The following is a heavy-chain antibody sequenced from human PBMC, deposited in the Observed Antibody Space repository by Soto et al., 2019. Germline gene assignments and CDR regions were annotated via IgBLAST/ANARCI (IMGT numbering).Heavy chain of an antibody. D-gene: IGHD3-22*01. CDR3: AKDRVAVGSVVIIPYYFDV. J-gene: IGHJ4*02. V-gene: IGHV3-30*18. CDR2: ISSDGSHE. Sequence: QLELVESGGGVVHPGTSLRLSCAASGFSFNRFATHWVRQAPGKGLEWVALISSDGSHEMYADSVKGRFTISRENSKNGLYLQMNNLGVEDTALYFCAKDRVAVGSVVIIPYYFDVWGRGTLVTVSS. CDR1: GFSFNRFA.